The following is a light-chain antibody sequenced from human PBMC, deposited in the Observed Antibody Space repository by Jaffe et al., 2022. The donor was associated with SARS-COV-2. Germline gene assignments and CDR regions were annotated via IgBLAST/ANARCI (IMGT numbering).Light chain of an antibody. CDR1: QSIGSQ. CDR3: QQRFNWPVT. CDR2: DAS. V-gene: IGKV3-11*01. J-gene: IGKJ4*01. Sequence: EIVLTQSPATLSLSPGERATLSCRASQSIGSQLAWYQQKPGQAPRLLIYDASNRATGIPARFSGSGSGTDFTLTISSPEPEDFAVFYCQQRFNWPVTFGGGTKVEIK.